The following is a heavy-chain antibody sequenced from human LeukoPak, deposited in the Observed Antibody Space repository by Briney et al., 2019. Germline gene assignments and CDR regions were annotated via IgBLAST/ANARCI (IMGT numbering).Heavy chain of an antibody. CDR2: INHDGSDT. CDR3: ARAFSRTTVVTPTGFDY. J-gene: IGHJ4*02. V-gene: IGHV3-74*01. CDR1: GFTFKLYW. D-gene: IGHD4-23*01. Sequence: GGSLRLSCAASGFTFKLYWMHWVRQVPGRGPVWVSRINHDGSDTIYADSVRGRFTISRDDAKNTLYLQMNSLRAEDTAVYYCARAFSRTTVVTPTGFDYWGQGTLVTVSS.